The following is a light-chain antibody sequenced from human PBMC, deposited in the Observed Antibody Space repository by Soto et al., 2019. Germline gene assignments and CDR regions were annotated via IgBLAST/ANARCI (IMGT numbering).Light chain of an antibody. V-gene: IGLV2-14*03. CDR1: SSDIGAYNF. CDR3: TSWTTSTTMI. CDR2: DVN. Sequence: QSALTQPVSVSGSPGQSITISCTGTSSDIGAYNFVSWYQQHPGKAPKLMLYDVNIRPSGVSNRFSGSKSGNTASLTISGLQAEDEADYYCTSWTTSTTMIFGGETKLTVL. J-gene: IGLJ2*01.